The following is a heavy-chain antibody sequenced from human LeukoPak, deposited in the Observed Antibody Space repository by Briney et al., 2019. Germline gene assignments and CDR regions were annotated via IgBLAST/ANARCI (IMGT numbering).Heavy chain of an antibody. Sequence: PGGSLRLSCAAPGFTFSSSGMHWVRQAPGKGLEWVAFMRYYGSNEYYADSVKGRFTISRDNAKNSLYLQMNSLRAEDTAVYYCATTTGTTFYWGQGTLVTVSS. D-gene: IGHD1-1*01. J-gene: IGHJ4*02. CDR1: GFTFSSSG. V-gene: IGHV3-30*02. CDR2: MRYYGSNE. CDR3: ATTTGTTFY.